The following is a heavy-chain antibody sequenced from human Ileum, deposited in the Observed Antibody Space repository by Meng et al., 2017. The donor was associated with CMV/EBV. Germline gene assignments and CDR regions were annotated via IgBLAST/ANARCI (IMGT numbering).Heavy chain of an antibody. CDR2: IYSGGST. Sequence: GGSLRLSCAASGFIVSSNYLSWVRQAPGKGLEWVSVIYSGGSTNYADSVKGRFTISRDNSKNTLYLQMNSLRPEDAAVYDCAKGVAGPGTLPDPFDYWGQGTLVTVSS. V-gene: IGHV3-66*01. D-gene: IGHD1-1*01. CDR1: GFIVSSNY. J-gene: IGHJ4*02. CDR3: AKGVAGPGTLPDPFDY.